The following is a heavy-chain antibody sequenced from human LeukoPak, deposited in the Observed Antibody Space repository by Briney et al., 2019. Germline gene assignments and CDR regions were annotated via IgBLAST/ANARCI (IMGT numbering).Heavy chain of an antibody. CDR3: AKDQEGYSSSWYWFDP. D-gene: IGHD6-13*01. CDR1: GFTFSSYG. J-gene: IGHJ5*02. V-gene: IGHV3-30*02. CDR2: IRYDGNNK. Sequence: GGSLRLSCVASGFTFSSYGMHWVRQAPGKGLEWVAFIRYDGNNKYYADSVKGRFTISRDNSKNTLYLQMNSLRAEDTAVYYCAKDQEGYSSSWYWFDPWGQGTLVTVSS.